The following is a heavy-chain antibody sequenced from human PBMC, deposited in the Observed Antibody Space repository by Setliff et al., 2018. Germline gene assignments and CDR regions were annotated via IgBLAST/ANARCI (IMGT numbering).Heavy chain of an antibody. D-gene: IGHD3-22*01. CDR2: FDPEDGET. V-gene: IGHV1-24*01. Sequence: ASVKVSCKVSGYTLTELSRHWVRQAPGKGLEWMGGFDPEDGETIYAQKFQGRVTMTEDTSTDTAYMELSSLRSDDTAVYYCARGALYYDSSGYYPDYWGQGTLVTVSS. J-gene: IGHJ4*02. CDR3: ARGALYYDSSGYYPDY. CDR1: GYTLTELS.